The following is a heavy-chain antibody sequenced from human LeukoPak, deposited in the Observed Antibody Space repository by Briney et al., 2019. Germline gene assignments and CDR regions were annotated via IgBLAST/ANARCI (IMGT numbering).Heavy chain of an antibody. CDR3: ARDAYVGGAVAGTGFYGMDV. J-gene: IGHJ6*02. CDR1: GFTFSNAW. V-gene: IGHV3-33*08. D-gene: IGHD6-19*01. Sequence: PGGSLRLSCAASGFTFSNAWMSWVRQAPGKGLEWVAIIWFDGSTKYYAGSVKGRFTISRDNSKSTLYLQMSSLRAEDTAVYYCARDAYVGGAVAGTGFYGMDVWGQGTTVTVSS. CDR2: IWFDGSTK.